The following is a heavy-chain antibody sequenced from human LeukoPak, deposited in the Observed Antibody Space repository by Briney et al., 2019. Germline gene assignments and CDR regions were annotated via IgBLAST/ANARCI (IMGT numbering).Heavy chain of an antibody. V-gene: IGHV1-18*01. D-gene: IGHD3-10*01. J-gene: IGHJ4*02. Sequence: ASVKVSCKASGYTFTSYGISWVRQAPGQGLEWMGWISAYNGNTNYAQKLQGRVTMTTDTSTSTAYMELRSLRSDDTAVYYCARGFPPDGGRWFGEEDYWGQGTLVTVSS. CDR2: ISAYNGNT. CDR3: ARGFPPDGGRWFGEEDY. CDR1: GYTFTSYG.